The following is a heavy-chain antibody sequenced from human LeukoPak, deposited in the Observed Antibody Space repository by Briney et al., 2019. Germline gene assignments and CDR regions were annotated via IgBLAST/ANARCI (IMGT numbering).Heavy chain of an antibody. CDR3: ARSPSTIFGVVIIEDAFDI. J-gene: IGHJ3*02. Sequence: PSQTLPLTCTVSGGSISSGGYYWSWIRQHPGKGLEWIGYIYYSGSTNYNPSLKSRVTISVDTSKNQFSLKLSSVTAADTAVYYCARSPSTIFGVVIIEDAFDIWGQGTMVTVSS. V-gene: IGHV4-31*03. CDR2: IYYSGST. D-gene: IGHD3-3*01. CDR1: GGSISSGGYY.